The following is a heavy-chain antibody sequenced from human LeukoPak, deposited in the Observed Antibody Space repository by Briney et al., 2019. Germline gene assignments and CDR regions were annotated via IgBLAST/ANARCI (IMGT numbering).Heavy chain of an antibody. V-gene: IGHV3-23*01. CDR1: GFTFSSYA. CDR3: AKLCGSGWCEAVDN. J-gene: IGHJ4*02. D-gene: IGHD6-19*01. CDR2: ISGSGAAT. Sequence: GGSLRLSCAASGFTFSSYAMSWVRQAPGKGLEWVSVISGSGAATNYADSVKGRFTISKDDSKNTLYLQMNSLRVEDTAVYYCAKLCGSGWCEAVDNWGQGTLVIVSS.